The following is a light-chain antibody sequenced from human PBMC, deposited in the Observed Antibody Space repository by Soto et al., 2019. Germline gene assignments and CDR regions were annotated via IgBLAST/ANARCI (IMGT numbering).Light chain of an antibody. Sequence: QSVLTQPPSASGSPGQSVTISCTGTSSDVGAYKYVSWYQQYPGKAPKLMIYEVTKRPSGVPDRFSGSKSGNTASLTVSGLQAEDEADSYCTSYVGNDIWVFGGGTKVTV. CDR2: EVT. J-gene: IGLJ3*02. CDR1: SSDVGAYKY. V-gene: IGLV2-8*01. CDR3: TSYVGNDIWV.